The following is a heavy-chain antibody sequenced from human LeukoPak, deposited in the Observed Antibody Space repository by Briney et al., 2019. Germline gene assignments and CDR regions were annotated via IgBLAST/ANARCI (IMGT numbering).Heavy chain of an antibody. CDR3: AKDGGYIWNVRGGFFDY. CDR2: ISGSGGST. J-gene: IGHJ4*02. D-gene: IGHD5-18*01. CDR1: GFTFSSQG. Sequence: GGSLRLSCAASGFTFSSQGVSWVRQAPGKGLEWVSGISGSGGSTYYADSVKGRFTISRDNSKNTLYLQMNSLRAEDTAVYYCAKDGGYIWNVRGGFFDYWGQGTLVTVSS. V-gene: IGHV3-23*01.